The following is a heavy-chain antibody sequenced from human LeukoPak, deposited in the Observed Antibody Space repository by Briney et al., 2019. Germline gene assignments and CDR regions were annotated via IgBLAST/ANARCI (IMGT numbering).Heavy chain of an antibody. CDR2: INHSGST. D-gene: IGHD2-2*01. CDR1: GGSFSGYY. CDR3: ARIARYCSSTSCPLDAFDI. Sequence: SETLSLTCAVYGGSFSGYYGSWIRQPPGKGLEWIGEINHSGSTNYNPSRKSRVTISVDTSKNQFSLKLSSVTAADTAVYYCARIARYCSSTSCPLDAFDIWGQGTMVTVSS. J-gene: IGHJ3*02. V-gene: IGHV4-34*01.